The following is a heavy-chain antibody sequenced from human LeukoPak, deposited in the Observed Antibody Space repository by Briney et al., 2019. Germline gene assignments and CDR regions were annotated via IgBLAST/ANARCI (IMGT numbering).Heavy chain of an antibody. J-gene: IGHJ6*03. CDR3: TRHRDFGKGSYYMDV. CDR1: GFTFSDYY. CDR2: ISSSGSTI. D-gene: IGHD3-10*01. Sequence: GGSLRLSCAASGFTFSDYYMSWIRQAPGKGLEWVSYISSSGSTIYYADSVKGRFTISRDNAKNSLYLQMNSLRAEDTAVYYCTRHRDFGKGSYYMDVWGKGTTVTVSS. V-gene: IGHV3-11*01.